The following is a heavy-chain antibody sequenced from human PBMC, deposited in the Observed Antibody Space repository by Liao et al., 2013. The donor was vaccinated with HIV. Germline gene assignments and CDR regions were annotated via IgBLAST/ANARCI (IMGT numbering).Heavy chain of an antibody. CDR1: GDSISSGDYY. Sequence: QVQLQESGPGLVKPSQTLSLTCTVSGDSISSGDYYWSWIRQPPGKGLEWIGYIYYNGRTYYNPSLKSRVSISVDTSKNQFSLKLSSVTAADTAVYYCARAWELYYFDSWGRGKPVGHRLL. V-gene: IGHV4-30-4*08. CDR2: IYYNGRT. CDR3: ARAWELYYFDS. J-gene: IGHJ4*01. D-gene: IGHD1-26*01.